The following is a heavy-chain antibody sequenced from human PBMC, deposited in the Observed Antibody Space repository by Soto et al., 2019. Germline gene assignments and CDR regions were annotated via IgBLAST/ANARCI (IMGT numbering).Heavy chain of an antibody. CDR1: GCSISSSSYY. CDR3: AKEYGGIDY. V-gene: IGHV4-39*02. CDR2: IYYSGNI. D-gene: IGHD2-15*01. Sequence: SETLSLTCTVSGCSISSSSYYWGWIRQPPGKGLEWIGNIYYSGNIYYNPSLKSRVTISVDTSKNQLSLKLSSVTAADTAVYNCAKEYGGIDYWGQGTLVTVSS. J-gene: IGHJ4*02.